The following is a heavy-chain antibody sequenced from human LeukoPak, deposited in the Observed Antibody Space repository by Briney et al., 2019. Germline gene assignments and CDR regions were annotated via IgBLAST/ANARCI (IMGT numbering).Heavy chain of an antibody. CDR2: IGTRSNPI. Sequence: GGSLRLSCAASGFSFSDFYMSWIRQAPGMGLEWISYIGTRSNPIYYADSVKGRFTISRDDAKNSLYLQMNSLRDEDTAVYYCARAQIPGIAVAGKSAGNFDYWGQGTLVTVSS. CDR1: GFSFSDFY. J-gene: IGHJ4*02. CDR3: ARAQIPGIAVAGKSAGNFDY. V-gene: IGHV3-11*01. D-gene: IGHD6-19*01.